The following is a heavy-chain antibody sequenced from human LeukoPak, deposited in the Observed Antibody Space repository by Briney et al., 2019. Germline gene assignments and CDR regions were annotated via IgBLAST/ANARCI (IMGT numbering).Heavy chain of an antibody. D-gene: IGHD4-17*01. CDR3: ARGGDHTVTTFGYYYYMDV. CDR1: GGSFSGYY. Sequence: PSETLSLTCAVYGGSFSGYYWSWIRQPPGKGLEWIGEINHSGSTNYNPSLKSRVTISVDTSKNQFSPKLSSVTAADTAVYYCARGGDHTVTTFGYYYYMDVWGKGTTVTVSS. V-gene: IGHV4-34*01. J-gene: IGHJ6*03. CDR2: INHSGST.